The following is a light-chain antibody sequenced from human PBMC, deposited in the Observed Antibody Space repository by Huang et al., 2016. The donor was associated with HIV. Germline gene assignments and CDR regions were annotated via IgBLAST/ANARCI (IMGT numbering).Light chain of an antibody. CDR2: WAS. Sequence: IVVTQSPDSLAVSLGERAAINCKSSQSLLYSSNNNNYLACYQQKPGKSPALLIYWASTRAPRVPDRFNGSGSETDFTLTINSLQTEDESLYYCQQYFSTPLTFGGGTKVDIK. V-gene: IGKV4-1*01. J-gene: IGKJ4*01. CDR3: QQYFSTPLT. CDR1: QSLLYSSNNNNY.